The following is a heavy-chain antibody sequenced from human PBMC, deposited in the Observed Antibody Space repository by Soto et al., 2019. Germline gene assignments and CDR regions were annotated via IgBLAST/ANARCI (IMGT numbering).Heavy chain of an antibody. CDR3: TRDPRNYYDSIGSANWFDP. CDR1: GFTFSGSA. V-gene: IGHV3-73*01. D-gene: IGHD3-22*01. Sequence: PGGSLRLSCAAPGFTFSGSAMHWVRQASGKGLEWVGRIRSKSNSYATAYAASVKGRFTISRDDSKDTAYLQMNSLKTEDTAVYYCTRDPRNYYDSIGSANWFDPWGQGTRVTVSS. CDR2: IRSKSNSYAT. J-gene: IGHJ5*02.